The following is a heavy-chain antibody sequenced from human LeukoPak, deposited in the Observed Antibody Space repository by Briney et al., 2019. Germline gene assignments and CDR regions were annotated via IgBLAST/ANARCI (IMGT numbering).Heavy chain of an antibody. D-gene: IGHD3-3*01. Sequence: PGRSLRLSCAASGFTFSSHGMHWVRQAPGKGLEWVAVISYDGSNKYYADSVKGRFTISRDNSKNTLYLQMNSLRAEDTAVYYCARGGYYDFWSGYPRRPDYYYSGMDVWGQGTTVTVSS. CDR1: GFTFSSHG. V-gene: IGHV3-30*03. J-gene: IGHJ6*02. CDR2: ISYDGSNK. CDR3: ARGGYYDFWSGYPRRPDYYYSGMDV.